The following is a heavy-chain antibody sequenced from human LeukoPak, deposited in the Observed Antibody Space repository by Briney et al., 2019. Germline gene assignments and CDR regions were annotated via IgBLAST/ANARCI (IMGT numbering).Heavy chain of an antibody. V-gene: IGHV3-74*01. CDR1: GFPFSNYW. CDR2: IKGDGSST. CDR3: ARASTTVPNLLDH. D-gene: IGHD4-17*01. J-gene: IGHJ4*02. Sequence: PGGSLRLSCAASGFPFSNYWMHWVRQAPGKGLVWVARIKGDGSSTIYADSVKGRFTISRDNSKNTLYLQTSSLRAEDTAVYYCARASTTVPNLLDHWGRGTLVTVSS.